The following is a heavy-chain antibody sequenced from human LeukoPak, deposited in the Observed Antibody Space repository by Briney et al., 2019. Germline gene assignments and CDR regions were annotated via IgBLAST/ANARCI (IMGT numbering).Heavy chain of an antibody. V-gene: IGHV3-11*04. CDR3: ARGGLIVATVPFDY. J-gene: IGHJ4*02. CDR1: GFTFSDKY. D-gene: IGHD5-12*01. Sequence: TGGSLRLSCAASGFTFSDKYMSWIRQAPGKGLEWVSYISSSGSIIYYADSVKGRFTISRDNSKNTLYLQMNSLRAEDTAVYYCARGGLIVATVPFDYWGQGTLVTVSS. CDR2: ISSSGSII.